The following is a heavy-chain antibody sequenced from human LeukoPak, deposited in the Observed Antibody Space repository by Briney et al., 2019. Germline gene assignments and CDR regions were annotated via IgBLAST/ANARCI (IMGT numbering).Heavy chain of an antibody. CDR2: IKQDGSEK. V-gene: IGHV3-7*03. CDR1: GFTFSSYW. CDR3: AKGRSYRALLWTY. J-gene: IGHJ4*02. Sequence: GGSLRLSCAASGFTFSSYWMSWVRQAPGKGLEWVANIKQDGSEKYYVDSVKGRFTISRDNSKNTLYLQMNSLRAEDTAVYYCAKGRSYRALLWTYWGQGTLVTVSS. D-gene: IGHD3/OR15-3a*01.